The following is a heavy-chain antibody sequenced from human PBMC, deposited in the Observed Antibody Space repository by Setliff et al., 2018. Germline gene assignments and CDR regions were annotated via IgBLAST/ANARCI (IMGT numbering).Heavy chain of an antibody. CDR2: IWADGSDT. J-gene: IGHJ4*02. CDR1: GFTFG. D-gene: IGHD2-15*01. V-gene: IGHV3-33*06. Sequence: PGGSLRLSCAASGFTFGMHWVRQTPGKGLEWVAVIWADGSDTFHADSVKGRFTISRDNSRNTVYLQMNNLRADDPAVYYCAKDQGHRWFWPIYFWGQGTLVTVSS. CDR3: AKDQGHRWFWPIYF.